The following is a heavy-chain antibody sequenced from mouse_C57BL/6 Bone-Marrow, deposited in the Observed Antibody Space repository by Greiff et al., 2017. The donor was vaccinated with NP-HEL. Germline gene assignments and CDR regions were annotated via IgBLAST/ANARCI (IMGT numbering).Heavy chain of an antibody. CDR2: INYDGSST. CDR3: ARDRLGRFDY. Sequence: EVQLVESEGGLVQPGSSMKLSCTASGFTFSDYYMAWVRQVPEKGLEWVANINYDGSSTYYLDSLKSRFIISRDNAKNILYLQMSSLKSEDTATYYCARDRLGRFDYWGQGTTLTVSS. J-gene: IGHJ2*01. V-gene: IGHV5-16*01. CDR1: GFTFSDYY. D-gene: IGHD4-1*01.